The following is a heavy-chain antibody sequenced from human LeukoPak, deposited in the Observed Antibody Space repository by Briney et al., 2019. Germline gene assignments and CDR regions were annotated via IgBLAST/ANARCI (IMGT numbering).Heavy chain of an antibody. CDR2: MNPNSGNT. Sequence: ASVKVSXKASGYTFTSYDINWVRQATGQGLEWMGWMNPNSGNTGYAQRLQGRVTITRNTSISTAYMELSSLRSEDTAVYYCVRGAGSCSSTSCSLGYWGQGTLVTVSS. CDR1: GYTFTSYD. V-gene: IGHV1-8*03. J-gene: IGHJ4*02. CDR3: VRGAGSCSSTSCSLGY. D-gene: IGHD2-2*01.